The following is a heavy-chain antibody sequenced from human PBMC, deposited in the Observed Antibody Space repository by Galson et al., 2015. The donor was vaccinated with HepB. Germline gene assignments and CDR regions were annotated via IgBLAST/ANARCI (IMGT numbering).Heavy chain of an antibody. Sequence: SVKVSCKASGYTFTSYGISWVRQAPGQGLEWMGWISAYNGNTNYAQKLQGRVTMTTDTSTSTAYMELMSLRSDDTAVYYCARDGIVVVPAGQNWFDPWGQGTLVTVSS. V-gene: IGHV1-18*04. D-gene: IGHD2-2*01. CDR1: GYTFTSYG. CDR3: ARDGIVVVPAGQNWFDP. J-gene: IGHJ5*02. CDR2: ISAYNGNT.